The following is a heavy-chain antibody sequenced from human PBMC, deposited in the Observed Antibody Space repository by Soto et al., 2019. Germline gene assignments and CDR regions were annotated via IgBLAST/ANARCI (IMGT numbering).Heavy chain of an antibody. CDR3: AKVIFPYYYDSSDYYYDY. V-gene: IGHV3-23*01. CDR2: ISGGGGST. Sequence: EVQLLESGGGLVQPGGSLRLSCAASGFTFSSHAMGWVRQGPGEGLEWVSVISGGGGSTFYADSVKGRFTISRDNSKNTLYLQMNSLRADDTAVYYCAKVIFPYYYDSSDYYYDYWGQGTLVTVSS. CDR1: GFTFSSHA. J-gene: IGHJ4*02. D-gene: IGHD3-22*01.